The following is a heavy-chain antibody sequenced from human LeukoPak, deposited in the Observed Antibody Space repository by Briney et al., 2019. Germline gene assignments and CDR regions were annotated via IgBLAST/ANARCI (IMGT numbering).Heavy chain of an antibody. J-gene: IGHJ4*02. D-gene: IGHD4-17*01. Sequence: GGSLRLSCAASGFTFSSYAMSWVRQAPGKGLEWVSAISGSGGSTYYADSVKGRFTISRDNSKNTLYLQMNSLRAEDTAVYYCANSLGYGEIGSLDCWGQGTLVTVSS. CDR1: GFTFSSYA. CDR2: ISGSGGST. CDR3: ANSLGYGEIGSLDC. V-gene: IGHV3-23*01.